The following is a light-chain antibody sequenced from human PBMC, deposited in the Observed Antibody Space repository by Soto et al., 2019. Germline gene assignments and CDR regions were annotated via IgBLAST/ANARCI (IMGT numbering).Light chain of an antibody. CDR1: SSNIGSNS. J-gene: IGLJ1*01. CDR2: NND. V-gene: IGLV1-44*01. CDR3: AAWDDSLNGYV. Sequence: QSVLTQPPSASGTPGQRVTISCSGSSSNIGSNSVSWYQQLPGTAPKLLIYNNDQRPSGVPDRFSGSKSGTSASLAISGLQSGDEADYYWAAWDDSLNGYVFGTGTKLTVL.